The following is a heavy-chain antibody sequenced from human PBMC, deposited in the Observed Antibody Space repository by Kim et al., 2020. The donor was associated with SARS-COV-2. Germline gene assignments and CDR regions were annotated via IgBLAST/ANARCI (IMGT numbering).Heavy chain of an antibody. CDR3: AKDMSLGWFDP. J-gene: IGHJ5*02. D-gene: IGHD3-16*01. V-gene: IGHV3-30*02. Sequence: KYYDDSVKGRFPISRDNSKNTLYLQMNSLRAEDTAVYYCAKDMSLGWFDPWGQGTLVTVSS.